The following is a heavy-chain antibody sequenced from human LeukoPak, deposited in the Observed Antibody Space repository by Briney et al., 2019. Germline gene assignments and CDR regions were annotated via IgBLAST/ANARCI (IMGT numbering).Heavy chain of an antibody. CDR3: ASGGYSYGGNGFDP. V-gene: IGHV4-34*01. D-gene: IGHD5-18*01. CDR1: GGSFSGYY. J-gene: IGHJ5*02. CDR2: INHSGST. Sequence: SETLSLTCAVYGGSFSGYYWSWIRQPPGKGLEWIGEINHSGSTNYNLSLKSRVTISVDTSKNQFSLKLSSVTAADTAVYYCASGGYSYGGNGFDPWGQGTLVTVSS.